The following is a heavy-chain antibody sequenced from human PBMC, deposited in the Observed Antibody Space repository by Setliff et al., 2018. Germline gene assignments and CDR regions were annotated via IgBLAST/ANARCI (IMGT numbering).Heavy chain of an antibody. CDR2: ISSSSSYI. V-gene: IGHV3-21*01. Sequence: GGSLRLSCAASGFTFSSYSMNWVRQAPGKGLEWVSSISSSSSYIYYAGSVKGRFTISRDNAKNSLYLQMNSLRAEDTAVYYCARGPERLRYFDWLFTSFDYWGQGTLVTVSS. D-gene: IGHD3-9*01. CDR1: GFTFSSYS. J-gene: IGHJ4*02. CDR3: ARGPERLRYFDWLFTSFDY.